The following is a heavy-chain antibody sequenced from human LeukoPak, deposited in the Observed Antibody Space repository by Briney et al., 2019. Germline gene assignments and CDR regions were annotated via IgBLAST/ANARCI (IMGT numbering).Heavy chain of an antibody. D-gene: IGHD5-12*01. Sequence: ASVKVSCKASGYTFTSYYMHWVRQAPGQGLEWMGIINPGGGSTSYAQKFQGRVTMTRDTSTSTVYMELSSLRSDDTAVYYCARIGGYVYYFDYWGQGTQVTVSS. J-gene: IGHJ4*02. CDR1: GYTFTSYY. V-gene: IGHV1-46*01. CDR2: INPGGGST. CDR3: ARIGGYVYYFDY.